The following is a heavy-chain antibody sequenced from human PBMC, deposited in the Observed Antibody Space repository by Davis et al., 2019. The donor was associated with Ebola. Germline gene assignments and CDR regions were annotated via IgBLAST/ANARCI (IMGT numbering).Heavy chain of an antibody. CDR2: INHSGST. Sequence: PSETLSLTCAVYGGSFSGYYWSWIRQPPGKGLEWIGEINHSGSTNYNPSLKSRVTISVDTSKNQFSLKLSSVTAADTAVYYCARGGIAVAGTPYYYYGMDVWGQGTTVTVSS. CDR1: GGSFSGYY. J-gene: IGHJ6*02. CDR3: ARGGIAVAGTPYYYYGMDV. V-gene: IGHV4-34*01. D-gene: IGHD6-19*01.